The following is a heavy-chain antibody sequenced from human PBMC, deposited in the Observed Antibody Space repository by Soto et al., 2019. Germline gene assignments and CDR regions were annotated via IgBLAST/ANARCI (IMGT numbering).Heavy chain of an antibody. D-gene: IGHD2-21*02. CDR1: GFTFSSYG. V-gene: IGHV3-33*01. Sequence: QVQLVESGGGVVQPGRSLRLSCAASGFTFSSYGMHWVRQAPGKGLEWVAVIWYDGSNKYYADSVKGRFTISRDNSKNTLYLQMNSLRAEDTAVYYCARDTHMVVVTAEIDYWGQGTLVTVSS. CDR2: IWYDGSNK. J-gene: IGHJ4*02. CDR3: ARDTHMVVVTAEIDY.